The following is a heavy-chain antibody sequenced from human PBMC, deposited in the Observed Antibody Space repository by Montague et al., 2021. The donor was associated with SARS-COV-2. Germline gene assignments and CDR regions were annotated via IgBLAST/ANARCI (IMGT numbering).Heavy chain of an antibody. Sequence: SETLSLTCTVSGGSISSYSWCWVRQPPGKGLEWIGSIFYSGSANYNPSLTSRVPISVYTSKKQFSLKLSCVTAADTAVYYCSGLGLGGYGILTGYYQSGMDVWGQGTTVTVSS. CDR1: GGSISSYS. D-gene: IGHD3-9*01. J-gene: IGHJ6*02. CDR2: IFYSGSA. CDR3: SGLGLGGYGILTGYYQSGMDV. V-gene: IGHV4-59*08.